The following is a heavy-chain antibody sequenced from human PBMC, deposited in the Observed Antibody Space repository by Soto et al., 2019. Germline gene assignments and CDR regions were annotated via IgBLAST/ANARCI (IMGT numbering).Heavy chain of an antibody. J-gene: IGHJ6*02. CDR3: ARDAASRAAEYYYYFYGMDV. CDR1: GFTFSSNA. CDR2: LSYDGSNK. Sequence: GGSLRLSCAASGFTFSSNAMHWLRQAPGKGLEWVAVLSYDGSNKYSADSVKGRFTISRDNSKNTPYRQMDSLRTDETAQYYCARDAASRAAEYYYYFYGMDVWGQGTTVTVSS. D-gene: IGHD2-15*01. V-gene: IGHV3-30-3*01.